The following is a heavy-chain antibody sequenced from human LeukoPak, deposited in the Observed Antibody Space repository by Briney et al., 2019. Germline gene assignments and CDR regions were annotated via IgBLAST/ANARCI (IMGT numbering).Heavy chain of an antibody. CDR2: VSYSGRT. Sequence: SETLSLTCTVSGASISNYYWSWIRQPPGKGLECIGYVSYSGRTNHNPSLKSRVTISADSSKNQFSLKLTSVTAADTAVYYCARHERGAENLDYWGQGTPVTVSS. D-gene: IGHD1-1*01. J-gene: IGHJ4*02. CDR1: GASISNYY. CDR3: ARHERGAENLDY. V-gene: IGHV4-59*08.